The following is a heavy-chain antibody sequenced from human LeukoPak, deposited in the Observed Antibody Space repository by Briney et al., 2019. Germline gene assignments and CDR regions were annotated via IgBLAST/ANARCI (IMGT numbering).Heavy chain of an antibody. J-gene: IGHJ4*02. V-gene: IGHV4-34*01. Sequence: PSETLSLTCAVYGGSFSGYYWSGIRQPPGKGREWIGEINHSGSTNYNPSLKSRVTISVDTSKTQFSLKLSSVTAADTAVYYCATARSVSGYDLFDYWGQGTLVTVSS. CDR1: GGSFSGYY. CDR3: ATARSVSGYDLFDY. D-gene: IGHD5-12*01. CDR2: INHSGST.